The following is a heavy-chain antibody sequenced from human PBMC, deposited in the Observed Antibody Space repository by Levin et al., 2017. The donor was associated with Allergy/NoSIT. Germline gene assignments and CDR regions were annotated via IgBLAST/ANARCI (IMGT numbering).Heavy chain of an antibody. CDR3: ATDLLGGPKQLGYYYDYGMDG. CDR1: GYTLTELS. Sequence: GESLKISCKVSGYTLTELSMHWVRQAPGKGLEWMGGFDPEDGETIYAQKFQGRVTMTEDTSTDTAYMELSSLRSEDTAVYYCATDLLGGPKQLGYYYDYGMDGWGQGTTVTVSS. CDR2: FDPEDGET. V-gene: IGHV1-24*01. D-gene: IGHD6-6*01. J-gene: IGHJ6*02.